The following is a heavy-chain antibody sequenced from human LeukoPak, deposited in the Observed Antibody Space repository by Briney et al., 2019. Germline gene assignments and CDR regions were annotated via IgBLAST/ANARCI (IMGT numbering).Heavy chain of an antibody. J-gene: IGHJ4*02. CDR2: IYYSGST. Sequence: SQTLSLTCTVSGGSISSGGYYWSWIRQHPGKGLEWIGYIYYSGSTYYNPSLKSRVTISVDTSKNQFSLKLSSVTAADTAVYYCARGPDGYNSFDYWGQGTLVTVSP. V-gene: IGHV4-31*03. CDR1: GGSISSGGYY. D-gene: IGHD5-24*01. CDR3: ARGPDGYNSFDY.